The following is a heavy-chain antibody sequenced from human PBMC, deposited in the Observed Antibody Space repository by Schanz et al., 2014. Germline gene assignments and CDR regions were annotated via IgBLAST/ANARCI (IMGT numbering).Heavy chain of an antibody. D-gene: IGHD5-18*01. CDR3: ATIPRGNIYGYFDY. CDR2: LLSSERA. V-gene: IGHV4-4*08. Sequence: QLQLQESGPGLVNPSETLSLTCTVSGGSISSHYWSWVRQAPGEGLEWIAYLLSSERAKYNPSLDRLSTLSLDSSKSQFSLHLRSVTAADTAVYYCATIPRGNIYGYFDYWGQGTLVTVSS. CDR1: GGSISSHY. J-gene: IGHJ4*02.